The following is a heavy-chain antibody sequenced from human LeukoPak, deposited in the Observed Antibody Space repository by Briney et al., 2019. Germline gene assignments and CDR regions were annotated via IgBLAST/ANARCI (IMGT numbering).Heavy chain of an antibody. CDR3: ARGDVEAAPPFDP. D-gene: IGHD6-6*01. J-gene: IGHJ5*02. CDR1: GFTFSSYG. Sequence: GRSLRLSCAASGFTFSSYGMHWVRQAPGKGLEWVAVIWYDGSNKYYADSVKGRFTISRDNSKNTLYLQMNSLRAEDTAVYYCARGDVEAAPPFDPWGQGTLVTVSS. V-gene: IGHV3-33*01. CDR2: IWYDGSNK.